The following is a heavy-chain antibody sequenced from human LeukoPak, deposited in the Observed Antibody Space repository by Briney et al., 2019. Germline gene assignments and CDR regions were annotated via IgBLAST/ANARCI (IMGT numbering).Heavy chain of an antibody. D-gene: IGHD1-26*01. CDR3: ARFRSYYGAFDI. J-gene: IGHJ3*02. CDR2: INAGNGNT. Sequence: ASVKVSCKASGYTFTSYAMHWVRQAPGQRLEWMGWINAGNGNTKYSQKFQGRVTITRDTSASTAYMELSSLRSEDTAVYYCARFRSYYGAFDIWGQGTMVTVSS. CDR1: GYTFTSYA. V-gene: IGHV1-3*01.